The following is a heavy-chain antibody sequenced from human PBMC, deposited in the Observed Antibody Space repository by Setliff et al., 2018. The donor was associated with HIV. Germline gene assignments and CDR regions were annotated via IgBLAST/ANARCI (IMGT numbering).Heavy chain of an antibody. CDR2: IYYSGGT. V-gene: IGHV4-59*11. CDR3: ARAYSGYDGGWFDP. D-gene: IGHD5-12*01. Sequence: PSETLSLTCTVSGGSISSHYWSWIRQPPGKGLQWIGYIYYSGGTYYNPSLKSRVTISVDTSKNQFSLKLSSVTAADTAVYYCARAYSGYDGGWFDPWGQGALVTGSS. CDR1: GGSISSHY. J-gene: IGHJ5*02.